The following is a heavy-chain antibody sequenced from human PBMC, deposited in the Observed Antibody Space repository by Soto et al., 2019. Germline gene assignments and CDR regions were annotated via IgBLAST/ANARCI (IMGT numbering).Heavy chain of an antibody. Sequence: QVHLQESGPGLWKPSENLSLICTVSGGSSTSYYWRWVRPPVGTGLEWVGRIYSDGTTNYSPSLNSRVTMAMDTSKNQCSLWLSSVTAADTAIYYCSRVDCSNTNCRTRGMDVWCQGTTVTVS. J-gene: IGHJ6*02. CDR1: GGSSTSYY. V-gene: IGHV4-4*07. D-gene: IGHD2-2*01. CDR2: IYSDGTT. CDR3: SRVDCSNTNCRTRGMDV.